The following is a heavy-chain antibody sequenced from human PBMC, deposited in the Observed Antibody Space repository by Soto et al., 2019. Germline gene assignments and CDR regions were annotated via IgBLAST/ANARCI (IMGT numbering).Heavy chain of an antibody. J-gene: IGHJ5*02. Sequence: QVQLQESGPGLVKPSQTLSLTCTVSGGSISSGGYYWSWIRQHPGKGLEWIGYIYYSGSTYYNPSLMSRVTISVDTSKNQFSLKLSSVTAADTAVYYCARGGDIVLVPAANLFDPWGQGTLVTVSS. CDR3: ARGGDIVLVPAANLFDP. CDR2: IYYSGST. CDR1: GGSISSGGYY. V-gene: IGHV4-31*03. D-gene: IGHD2-2*01.